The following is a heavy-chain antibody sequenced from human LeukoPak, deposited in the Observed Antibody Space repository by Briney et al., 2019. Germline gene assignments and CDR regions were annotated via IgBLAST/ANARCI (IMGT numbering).Heavy chain of an antibody. Sequence: GGSLRHSCAASGFTFSNYSMSWVRQAPGKGLEWVSAISGRPSYADSVKGRFTISRDNSKNTLYLQVNSLRAEDTAVYYCAKALDYWYVDYWGQGTLVTVSS. J-gene: IGHJ4*02. D-gene: IGHD2/OR15-2a*01. CDR3: AKALDYWYVDY. CDR2: ISGRP. CDR1: GFTFSNYS. V-gene: IGHV3-23*01.